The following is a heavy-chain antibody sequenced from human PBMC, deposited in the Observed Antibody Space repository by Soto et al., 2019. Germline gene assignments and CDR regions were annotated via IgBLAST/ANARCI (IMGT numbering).Heavy chain of an antibody. Sequence: PGXSLRLSCAASGFTVSNNYLSWFRQAPGKGLAWVSVIYSGRTTYYSDSVKGRFTISRDNSKNTLYLQMNSLRAEDTAVYYCARDGGSSGVDYWGQGTLVTVSS. CDR2: IYSGRTT. CDR3: ARDGGSSGVDY. D-gene: IGHD6-19*01. J-gene: IGHJ4*02. V-gene: IGHV3-53*01. CDR1: GFTVSNNY.